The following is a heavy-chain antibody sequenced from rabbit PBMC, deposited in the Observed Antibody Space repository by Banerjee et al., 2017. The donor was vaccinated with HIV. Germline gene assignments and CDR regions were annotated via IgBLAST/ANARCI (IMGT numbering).Heavy chain of an antibody. CDR2: IYTSSGST. V-gene: IGHV1S43*01. CDR1: GFSFSSNYD. CDR3: AREAGSSYYTVYYFNL. D-gene: IGHD8-1*01. J-gene: IGHJ4*01. Sequence: PLEESGGALVTPEGSLTLTCTASGFSFSSNYDMFWVRQAPGKGLELIECIYTSSGSTWYASWVNGRLTISRSTRINTVDLKMTRMTAADTATDLCAREAGSSYYTVYYFNLWGPGTLVTVS.